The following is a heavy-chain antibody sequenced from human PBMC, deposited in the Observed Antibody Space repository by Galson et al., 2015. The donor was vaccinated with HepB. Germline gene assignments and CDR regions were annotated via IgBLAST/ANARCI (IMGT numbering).Heavy chain of an antibody. D-gene: IGHD6-19*01. CDR3: ARDPTPSVGLDDAFEI. J-gene: IGHJ3*02. CDR1: GFTFSDYY. V-gene: IGHV3-11*01. CDR2: ISSRGSTI. Sequence: SLRLSCAASGFTFSDYYMSWIRQAPGKGLEWVSYISSRGSTIYYADSVKGRFTISRDNAKNSLYLQMNSLRAEDTAVYYCARDPTPSVGLDDAFEIWGQGTMVTVSS.